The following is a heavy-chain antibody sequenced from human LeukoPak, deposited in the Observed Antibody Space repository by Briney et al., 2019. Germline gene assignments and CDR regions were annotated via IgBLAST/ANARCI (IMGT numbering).Heavy chain of an antibody. CDR1: GLTFSNYE. CDR3: ARGQLFLYYFDY. D-gene: IGHD1-1*01. CDR2: IYSGGST. V-gene: IGHV3-66*01. J-gene: IGHJ4*02. Sequence: GGSLRLSCAGSGLTFSNYEMNWVRQAPGKGLEWVSVIYSGGSTYYADSVKGRFTISRDNSKNTLYLQMNSLRAEDTAVYYCARGQLFLYYFDYWGQGTLVTVSS.